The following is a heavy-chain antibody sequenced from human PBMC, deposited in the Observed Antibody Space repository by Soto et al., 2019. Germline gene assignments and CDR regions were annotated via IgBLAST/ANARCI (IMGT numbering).Heavy chain of an antibody. J-gene: IGHJ4*02. V-gene: IGHV3-23*01. CDR1: GFPFTSYA. D-gene: IGHD3-22*01. Sequence: PACSLRISCAASGFPFTSYAMSWVRTATGKGLEWVSAISGSGGSTYYADSVKVRFTIARDNSKNTLYLQMNSLRAEETAVYDGAKAVYYYDSSGYYLAYCGQGTRVT. CDR3: AKAVYYYDSSGYYLAY. CDR2: ISGSGGST.